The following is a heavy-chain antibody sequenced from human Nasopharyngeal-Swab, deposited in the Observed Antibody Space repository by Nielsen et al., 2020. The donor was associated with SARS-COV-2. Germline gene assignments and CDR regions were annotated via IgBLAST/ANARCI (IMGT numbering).Heavy chain of an antibody. J-gene: IGHJ3*02. Sequence: ASVKVSCKASRYTFTGYYMHWVRPPPGQGLEWMGWINPNRGGTNYAQKFQGWATMTRDTSISTAYMELSRLRSDDTAVYYCAREIAVAGQGVAFDTWGQGTMVTVSS. CDR2: INPNRGGT. CDR1: RYTFTGYY. D-gene: IGHD6-19*01. V-gene: IGHV1-2*04. CDR3: AREIAVAGQGVAFDT.